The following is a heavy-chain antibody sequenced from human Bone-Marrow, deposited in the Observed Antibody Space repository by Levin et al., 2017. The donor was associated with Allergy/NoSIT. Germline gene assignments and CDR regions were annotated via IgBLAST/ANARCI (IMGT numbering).Heavy chain of an antibody. J-gene: IGHJ6*02. CDR2: IKHDGSET. CDR1: GFKFSTYW. D-gene: IGHD2-2*01. CDR3: ARDVVCSSASCQSFYYHGLDV. V-gene: IGHV3-7*01. Sequence: QSGGSLRLSCVASGFKFSTYWMAWVRQAPGKGLEWVANIKHDGSETFYGGSVKGRFTMSRDNAKNSVYLQINSLRVEDTAVYYCARDVVCSSASCQSFYYHGLDVWGQGTTVTVSS.